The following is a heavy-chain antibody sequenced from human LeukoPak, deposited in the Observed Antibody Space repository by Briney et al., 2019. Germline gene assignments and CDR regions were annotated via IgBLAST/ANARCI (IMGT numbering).Heavy chain of an antibody. J-gene: IGHJ4*02. V-gene: IGHV1-69*05. CDR3: ANGYSSGWYFDY. CDR2: IIPIFGTA. Sequence: SVKVSCKASGGTFSSYAISWVRQAPGQGLEWMGRIIPIFGTANYAQKFQGRVTINTDESTSTAYMGLSSLRSEDTAVYYCANGYSSGWYFDYWGQGTLVTVSS. D-gene: IGHD6-19*01. CDR1: GGTFSSYA.